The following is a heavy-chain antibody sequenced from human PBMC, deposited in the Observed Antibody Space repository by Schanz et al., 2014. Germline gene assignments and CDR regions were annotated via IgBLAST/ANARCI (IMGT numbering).Heavy chain of an antibody. D-gene: IGHD2-21*01. CDR1: GFTFSNYG. Sequence: VQLVESGGDLVKPGGSLRLSCEASGFTFSNYGMNWVRQAPEKGLEWVSYISSSSGTIYYADSVKGRFTISRDNAKNLLYLQMNGLRADDTAVYYCAREDCSATSCDFRYWGQGALVTVSS. V-gene: IGHV3-48*01. J-gene: IGHJ4*02. CDR2: ISSSSGTI. CDR3: AREDCSATSCDFRY.